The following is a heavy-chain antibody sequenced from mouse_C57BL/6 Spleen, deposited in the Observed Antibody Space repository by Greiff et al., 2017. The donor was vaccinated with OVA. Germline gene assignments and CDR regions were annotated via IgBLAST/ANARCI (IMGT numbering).Heavy chain of an antibody. D-gene: IGHD2-4*01. J-gene: IGHJ4*01. V-gene: IGHV1-66*01. CDR1: GYSFTSYY. CDR2: IYPGSGNT. Sequence: QVQLQQSGPELVKPGASVKISCKASGYSFTSYYIHWVKQRPGQGLEWIGWIYPGSGNTKYNEKFKGKATLTADTSSSTAYMQLSSLTSEDSAVYYCARDGLRQAMDYWGKGTSVTVSS. CDR3: ARDGLRQAMDY.